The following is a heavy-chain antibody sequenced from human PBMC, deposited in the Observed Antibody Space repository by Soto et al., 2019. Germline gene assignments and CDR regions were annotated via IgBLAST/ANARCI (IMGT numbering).Heavy chain of an antibody. Sequence: SETLSLTCTVSGGSISSSSYYWGWIRQPPGKGLEWIGSIYYSGSTYYNPSLKSRVTISVDTSKNQFSLKLNSVTAADTAVYYCARAGYSGYGVNYYYYGMDVWGQGTTVTVS. CDR1: GGSISSSSYY. CDR3: ARAGYSGYGVNYYYYGMDV. V-gene: IGHV4-39*01. D-gene: IGHD5-12*01. J-gene: IGHJ6*02. CDR2: IYYSGST.